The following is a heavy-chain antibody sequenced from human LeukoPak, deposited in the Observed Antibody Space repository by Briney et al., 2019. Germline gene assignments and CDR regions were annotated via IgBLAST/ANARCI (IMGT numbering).Heavy chain of an antibody. J-gene: IGHJ4*02. V-gene: IGHV3-66*01. D-gene: IGHD6-13*01. Sequence: GGSLRLSCAASGFTVSSNYMSWVRQAPGKGLEWVSVIYSGGSTYYADSVKGRFTISRDNSKNTLYLQMNSLRAEDTAVYYCARDQSSSPYYFDYWGQGTLVAVSS. CDR2: IYSGGST. CDR3: ARDQSSSPYYFDY. CDR1: GFTVSSNY.